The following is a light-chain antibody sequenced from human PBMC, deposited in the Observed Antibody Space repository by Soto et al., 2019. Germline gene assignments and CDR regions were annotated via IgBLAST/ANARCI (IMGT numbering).Light chain of an antibody. CDR2: DAS. J-gene: IGKJ4*01. V-gene: IGKV3-11*01. CDR1: QSVSRY. CDR3: HQRSNWPLT. Sequence: EIVLTQSPATLSLSPGERATLSCRASQSVSRYLAWYQQKPGQAPRLLIYDASNRATGIPARFSGSGSGTDFTLTISSLEPEEFAVYYCHQRSNWPLTFGGGTKVEIK.